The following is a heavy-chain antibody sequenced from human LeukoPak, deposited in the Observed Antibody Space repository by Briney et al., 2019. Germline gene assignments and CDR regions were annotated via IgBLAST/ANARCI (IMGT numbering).Heavy chain of an antibody. CDR3: AREGVYCSSTSCYGFGWFDP. D-gene: IGHD2-2*01. Sequence: GASVKVSCKASGYTFTSYDINWVRQATGQGLEWMGWMNPNSGNTDYAQKFQGRVTMTRNTSISTAYMELSSLRSEDTAVYYCAREGVYCSSTSCYGFGWFDPWGQGTLVTVSS. V-gene: IGHV1-8*01. J-gene: IGHJ5*02. CDR2: MNPNSGNT. CDR1: GYTFTSYD.